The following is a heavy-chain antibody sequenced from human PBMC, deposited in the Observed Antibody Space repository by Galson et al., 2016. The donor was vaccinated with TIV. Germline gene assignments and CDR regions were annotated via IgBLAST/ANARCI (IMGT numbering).Heavy chain of an antibody. CDR2: INHWGST. CDR3: ARVQWGSSLVHYYYHLDV. Sequence: SETLSLTCAVYGGSVSGYYWSWIRQSPEKGLEWMGEINHWGSTNYNPSLKSRVTVSIDTSKNQFSLRLTSLTAADTAVYYCARVQWGSSLVHYYYHLDVWGKGKTVTVSS. D-gene: IGHD6-6*01. J-gene: IGHJ6*03. V-gene: IGHV4-34*01. CDR1: GGSVSGYY.